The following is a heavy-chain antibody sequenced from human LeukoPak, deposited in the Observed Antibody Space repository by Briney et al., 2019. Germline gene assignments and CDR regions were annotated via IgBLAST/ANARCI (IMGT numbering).Heavy chain of an antibody. V-gene: IGHV4-31*03. CDR3: ARDMADCTNGVCYYYYGMDV. D-gene: IGHD2-8*01. CDR2: IYYSGST. Sequence: SETLSLTCTVSGGSISSGGYYWSWIRQHPGKSLEWIGYIYYSGSTYYNPSLKSRVTISVDTSKNQFSLKLSSVTAADTAVYYCARDMADCTNGVCYYYYGMDVWGQGTTVTVSS. CDR1: GGSISSGGYY. J-gene: IGHJ6*02.